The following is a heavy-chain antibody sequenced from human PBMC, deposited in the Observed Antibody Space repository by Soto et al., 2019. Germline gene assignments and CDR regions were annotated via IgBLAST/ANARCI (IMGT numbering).Heavy chain of an antibody. V-gene: IGHV4-39*01. Sequence: QLHLQESGPGLVKPSETLSLTCTVSGGSINDPSYYLGWIRQSPGKGLEWIGNFHFPGTTHYNPSLKSRVTISVDSSKNQFFLSLTSVTATDTAIYYCARRRAEPNFDFWGQGTLISVSP. CDR2: FHFPGTT. D-gene: IGHD1-26*01. CDR1: GGSINDPSYY. J-gene: IGHJ4*02. CDR3: ARRRAEPNFDF.